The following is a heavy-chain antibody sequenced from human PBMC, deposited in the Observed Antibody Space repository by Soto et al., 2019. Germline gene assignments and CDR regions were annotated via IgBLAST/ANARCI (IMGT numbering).Heavy chain of an antibody. Sequence: SETLSLTCSVSSASLSSSTYYWSWIRQPPGRGPEWIGSIYYSGNTYYKPSLKSRVSISMDTTRNQFSLKLTSVTAADTGVYYCASSSPFHYWGPGTLVTVSS. CDR2: IYYSGNT. V-gene: IGHV4-39*01. CDR1: SASLSSSTYY. J-gene: IGHJ4*02. D-gene: IGHD6-6*01. CDR3: ASSSPFHY.